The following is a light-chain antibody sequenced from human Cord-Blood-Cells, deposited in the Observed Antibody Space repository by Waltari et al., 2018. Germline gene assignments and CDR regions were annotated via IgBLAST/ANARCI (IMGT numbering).Light chain of an antibody. V-gene: IGLV2-14*01. CDR2: DVS. Sequence: QSALTQPASVSGSPGQSITISCTGTSSDVGGYNHVSWYQQHPGKAPKLMIYDVSIRPSGVSNRFSGSKSGNTASLTISGLQAEDEADYYCSSYTSSSTLVVFGGGTKLTVL. CDR1: SSDVGGYNH. J-gene: IGLJ2*01. CDR3: SSYTSSSTLVV.